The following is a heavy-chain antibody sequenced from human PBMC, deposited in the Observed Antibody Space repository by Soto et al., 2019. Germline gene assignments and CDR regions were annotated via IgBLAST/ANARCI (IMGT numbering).Heavy chain of an antibody. Sequence: QVQLHESGPGLVKPSETLSLTCTVSGGSISSYYWSWIRQPPGKGLEWIGYISYSGSTNYNPSLKSRVTISVDTSKNQFSLKLSSVTATDTAVSYCARQWGYNFDYWGQGTLVTVSS. D-gene: IGHD5-12*01. CDR1: GGSISSYY. CDR2: ISYSGST. CDR3: ARQWGYNFDY. J-gene: IGHJ4*02. V-gene: IGHV4-59*08.